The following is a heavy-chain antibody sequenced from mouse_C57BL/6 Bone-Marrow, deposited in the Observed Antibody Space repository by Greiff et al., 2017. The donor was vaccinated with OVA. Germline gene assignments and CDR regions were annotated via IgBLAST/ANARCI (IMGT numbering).Heavy chain of an antibody. CDR1: GYTFTDHY. V-gene: IGHV1-76*01. CDR3: ARDDGYFFEY. J-gene: IGHJ2*01. D-gene: IGHD2-3*01. Sequence: LVESGAEVVRPGASVKLSCKASGYTFTDHYINWVKQRPGKGLEWIARIYPGSGNTYSNEKFKGKATLTAEKSSNTAYMQLSSRTSEDAAVYFCARDDGYFFEYWGQGTTLTVSS. CDR2: IYPGSGNT.